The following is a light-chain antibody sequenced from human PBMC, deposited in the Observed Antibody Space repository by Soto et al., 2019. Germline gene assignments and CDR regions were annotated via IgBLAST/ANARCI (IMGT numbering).Light chain of an antibody. J-gene: IGLJ3*02. Sequence: QSVLTQPPSTSGTPGQRVTISCSGSSSNIGGNSLNWYQQLPGTAPKLLIYGDDQRPSGVPDRYSGSKSGTSASLAISGLQAEDEADYYCAAWDDSLSGWVFGGGTKLTVL. CDR3: AAWDDSLSGWV. CDR2: GDD. V-gene: IGLV1-44*01. CDR1: SSNIGGNS.